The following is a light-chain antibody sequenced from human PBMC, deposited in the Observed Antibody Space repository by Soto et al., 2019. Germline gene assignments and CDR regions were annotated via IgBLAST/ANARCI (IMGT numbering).Light chain of an antibody. CDR1: SSDVGSYNL. CDR2: EGS. CDR3: CSYAGNSDV. J-gene: IGLJ1*01. Sequence: SALTQPASVSGSPGQSITISCTGTSSDVGSYNLVSWYQQHPGKAPKLMIYEGSKRPSGVSSRFSGSKSGNTASLTISGLQGEDEADYYCCSYAGNSDVFGTGTKVTVL. V-gene: IGLV2-23*01.